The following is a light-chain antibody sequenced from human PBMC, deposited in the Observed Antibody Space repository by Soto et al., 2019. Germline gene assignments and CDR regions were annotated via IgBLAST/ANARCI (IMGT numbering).Light chain of an antibody. J-gene: IGKJ4*01. Sequence: DIQMTQSPSSLSASLGDRVTITCRARQSISTFLNWYQQKPGKAPQLLIYASSALQSGVPSRFSGSGSGTHFTLTISSLQSEDSATYYCQQSYSTLLTVGGGTKVDIK. V-gene: IGKV1-39*01. CDR2: ASS. CDR1: QSISTF. CDR3: QQSYSTLLT.